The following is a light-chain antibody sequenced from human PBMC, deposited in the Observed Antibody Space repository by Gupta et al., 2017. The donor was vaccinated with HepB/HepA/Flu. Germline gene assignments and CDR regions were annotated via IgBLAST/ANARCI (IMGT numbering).Light chain of an antibody. J-gene: IGLJ3*02. CDR2: YDT. CDR1: NIGIKS. Sequence: SYVLTQPPSVSGAPGKTATIPCEGNNIGIKSVPWYQQKPAEAPVLVIYYDTDRPSGIPERFSGSNSGNTATLTVSRVEAGDEADYYCQVWDTSSDHSVFGGGTNLIVL. CDR3: QVWDTSSDHSV. V-gene: IGLV3-21*04.